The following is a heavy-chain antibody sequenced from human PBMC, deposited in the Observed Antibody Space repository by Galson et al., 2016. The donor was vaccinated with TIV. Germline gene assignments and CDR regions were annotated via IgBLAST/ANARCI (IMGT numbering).Heavy chain of an antibody. Sequence: QSGAEVKKPGESLRISCKASGSSFTGYFMHWVRQAPGQGLEWMGWINPKTGATTYAQEFQGRITMTRDTSASTVYMDLNRLQAHDTAVYYCARSDSHYKYALDVWGQGTTVAVSS. D-gene: IGHD3-10*01. V-gene: IGHV1-2*02. CDR1: GSSFTGYF. CDR3: ARSDSHYKYALDV. CDR2: INPKTGAT. J-gene: IGHJ3*01.